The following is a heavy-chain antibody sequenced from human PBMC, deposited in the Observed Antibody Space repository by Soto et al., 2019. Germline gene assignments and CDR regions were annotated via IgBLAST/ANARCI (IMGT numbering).Heavy chain of an antibody. CDR2: VSYDGSGK. CDR3: ARDPEPYGNVMGTIRSRYNYRGFDV. CDR1: GFTFSSYG. V-gene: IGHV3-30*03. D-gene: IGHD1-1*01. J-gene: IGHJ6*01. Sequence: QVPLVESGGGVVQPGRSLRLSCVGSGFTFSSYGIHWVRQAPGKGLEWVAVVSYDGSGKYYADSVKGRFTISSANSTNSLYLQMNTLGVEDTAVYHCARDPEPYGNVMGTIRSRYNYRGFDVLGQGTTVFVSS.